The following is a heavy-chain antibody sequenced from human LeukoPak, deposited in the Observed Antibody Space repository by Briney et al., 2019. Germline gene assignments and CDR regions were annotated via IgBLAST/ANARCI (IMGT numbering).Heavy chain of an antibody. CDR3: ARDRRDGYKYYFDY. D-gene: IGHD5-24*01. V-gene: IGHV3-21*01. CDR1: GFTFSSYS. CDR2: ISSSSSYI. Sequence: GGSLRLSCAASGFTFSSYSMNWVRQAPGKGLEWVSSISSSSSYIYYADSVKGRFTISRDNAKNSLYLQMNSLGAEDTAVYYCARDRRDGYKYYFDYWGQGTLVTVSS. J-gene: IGHJ4*02.